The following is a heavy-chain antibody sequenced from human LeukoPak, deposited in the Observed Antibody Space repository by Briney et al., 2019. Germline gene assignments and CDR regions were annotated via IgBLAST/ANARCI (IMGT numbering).Heavy chain of an antibody. CDR3: AKYHDSSGYPYDAFDI. CDR1: GFTFSSYA. Sequence: GGSLRLSCAASGFTFSSYAMSWVRQAPGKGLEWVSAISGSGGSTYYANSVKGRFTISRDNSKNTLYLQMNSLRAEDTAVYYCAKYHDSSGYPYDAFDIWGQGTMVTVPS. CDR2: ISGSGGST. J-gene: IGHJ3*02. V-gene: IGHV3-23*01. D-gene: IGHD3-22*01.